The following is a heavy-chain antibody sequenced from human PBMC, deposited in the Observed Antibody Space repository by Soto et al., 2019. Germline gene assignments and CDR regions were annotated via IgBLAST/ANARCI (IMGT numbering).Heavy chain of an antibody. Sequence: QVQLQESGPGLVKPSETLSLTCTVSGGSISSYYWSWIRQPPGKGLEWIGYIYYSGSTNYNPSLKSRVTISVDTSKNQFSLKLSSVTAADTAVYYCAREGHYYDSSGYQNWFDPWGQGTLVTVSS. CDR2: IYYSGST. V-gene: IGHV4-59*01. D-gene: IGHD3-22*01. CDR1: GGSISSYY. CDR3: AREGHYYDSSGYQNWFDP. J-gene: IGHJ5*02.